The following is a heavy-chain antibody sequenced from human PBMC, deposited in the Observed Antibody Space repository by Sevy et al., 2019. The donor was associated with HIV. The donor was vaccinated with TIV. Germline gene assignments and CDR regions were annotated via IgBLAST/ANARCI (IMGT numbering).Heavy chain of an antibody. CDR3: ARTHGALLRFLEDKWFDP. CDR1: GGSIRTYY. Sequence: SETLSLTCTVSGGSIRTYYWSWIRQAPGKGLEWIGDIFDSGGTDYNSSLKSRVTISADTSKNQLSLKLTSVTAADTAIYYSARTHGALLRFLEDKWFDPWGQGSLVTVSS. D-gene: IGHD3-3*01. J-gene: IGHJ5*02. CDR2: IFDSGGT. V-gene: IGHV4-59*01.